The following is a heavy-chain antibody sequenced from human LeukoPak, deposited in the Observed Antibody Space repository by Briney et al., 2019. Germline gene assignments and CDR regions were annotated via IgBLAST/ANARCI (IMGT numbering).Heavy chain of an antibody. D-gene: IGHD1-7*01. CDR1: GFRFSSQW. CDR3: ADLGTSD. CDR2: INSDGSAK. Sequence: GGSLRLSCAVSGFRFSSQWMTWVRQAPGTGLEWVATINSDGSAKYHVDSVKGRFTISRDNAKNLVYLQMSILGAEDTAVYYCADLGTSDCGQGTLVTVSS. V-gene: IGHV3-7*01. J-gene: IGHJ4*02.